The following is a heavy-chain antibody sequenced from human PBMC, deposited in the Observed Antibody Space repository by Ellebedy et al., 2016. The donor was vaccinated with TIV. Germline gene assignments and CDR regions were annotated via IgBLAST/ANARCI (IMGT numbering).Heavy chain of an antibody. CDR3: AKSRWLQPDYDY. Sequence: GESLKISCAASGFIFSSYGMHWVRQAPGKGLEWVAIISSDGRNKFYADSVKGRFTISRDNSKNTLYLQMNSLRAEDTAVYYCAKSRWLQPDYDYWGQGTLVTVSS. J-gene: IGHJ4*02. V-gene: IGHV3-30*18. D-gene: IGHD5-24*01. CDR1: GFIFSSYG. CDR2: ISSDGRNK.